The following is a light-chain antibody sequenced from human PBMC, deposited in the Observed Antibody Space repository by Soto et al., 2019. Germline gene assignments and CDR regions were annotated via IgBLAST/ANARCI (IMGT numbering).Light chain of an antibody. CDR3: EQAGSFPIT. CDR2: DAS. Sequence: DIQMTQSPSSLSASVGDRVTITCRASQSITTYLNWYRQKPGKAPELLIYDASSLQSGVPPRFSGTGSGTDFTLTISSLQPEDFATYYCEQAGSFPITFGQGTRLEIK. J-gene: IGKJ5*01. CDR1: QSITTY. V-gene: IGKV1-39*01.